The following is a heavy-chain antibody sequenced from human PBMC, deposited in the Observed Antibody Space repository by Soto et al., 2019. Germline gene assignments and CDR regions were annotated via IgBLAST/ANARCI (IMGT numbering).Heavy chain of an antibody. V-gene: IGHV3-53*04. D-gene: IGHD5-18*01. CDR3: ARVPYSYGVYYYCGLDV. CDR1: GFTVSSNY. CDR2: IYSGGST. Sequence: GGSLRLSCAASGFTVSSNYMSWVRQAPGKGLEWVSVIYSGGSTYYADSVKGRVTISRHNSKNTLYLQLYSLRAEDTAVYSCARVPYSYGVYYYCGLDVWGQGTTVTVSS. J-gene: IGHJ6*02.